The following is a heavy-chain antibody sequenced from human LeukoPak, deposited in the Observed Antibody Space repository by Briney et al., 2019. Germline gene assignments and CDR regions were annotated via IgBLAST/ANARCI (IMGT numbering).Heavy chain of an antibody. CDR2: IKSKTDGGTT. Sequence: GGSLRLSCAASGFTFSNAWMSWVRQAPGKGLEWVGRIKSKTDGGTTDYAAPVKGSFTISRDDSKNTLYLQMNSLKTEDTAVYYCTTAGSIVGAPYGMYYFDYWGQGTLVTVSS. D-gene: IGHD1-26*01. V-gene: IGHV3-15*01. CDR1: GFTFSNAW. J-gene: IGHJ4*02. CDR3: TTAGSIVGAPYGMYYFDY.